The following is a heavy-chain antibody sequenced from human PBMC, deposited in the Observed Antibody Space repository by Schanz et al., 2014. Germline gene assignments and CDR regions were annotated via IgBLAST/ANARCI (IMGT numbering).Heavy chain of an antibody. V-gene: IGHV3-11*03. CDR1: GFTFADYY. CDR2: IGGSGSDT. CDR3: AKGGYYSDSSAYYIDY. D-gene: IGHD3-22*01. Sequence: QVQLLESGGGLFKPGGSLRLSCAGSGFTFADYYMTWIRQAPGKGLEWVSYIGGSGSDTYYADSVRGRFTISRDNSKNMLYLQMNSLRADDTAVYYCAKGGYYSDSSAYYIDYWGQGTLVTVSS. J-gene: IGHJ4*02.